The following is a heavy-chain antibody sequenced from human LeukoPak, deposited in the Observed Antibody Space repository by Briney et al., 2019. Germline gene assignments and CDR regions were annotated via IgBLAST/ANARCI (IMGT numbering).Heavy chain of an antibody. V-gene: IGHV3-21*01. Sequence: KPGGSLRLSCAASGFSFTNYSMNWVRQAPGKGLEWVSSIISTSSHIYYADSVKGRFTISRDNAKNSLYLQMNSLRADDTAIYYCARDQVAGGGFELYSFDYWGQGTLVTVSS. J-gene: IGHJ4*02. CDR3: ARDQVAGGGFELYSFDY. CDR2: IISTSSHI. CDR1: GFSFTNYS. D-gene: IGHD2-15*01.